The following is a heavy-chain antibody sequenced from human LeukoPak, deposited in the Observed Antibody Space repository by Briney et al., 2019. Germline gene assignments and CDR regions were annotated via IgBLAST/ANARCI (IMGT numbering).Heavy chain of an antibody. CDR3: ARGAFDGEYDY. CDR2: TYYRPKRYN. D-gene: IGHD3-10*01. CDR1: GDSVSSNSAS. J-gene: IGHJ4*02. V-gene: IGHV6-1*01. Sequence: SQTLSLTSAISGDSVSSNSASWNWIRQSPSSGLEWLGRTYYRPKRYNDYAVSVKSRITINPDTSKNQFSLQLNSVTPEDTAVYYCARGAFDGEYDYWGQGTLVTVSS.